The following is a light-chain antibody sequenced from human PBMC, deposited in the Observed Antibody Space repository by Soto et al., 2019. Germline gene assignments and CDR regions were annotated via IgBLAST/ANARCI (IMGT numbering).Light chain of an antibody. Sequence: DIVLTQSPATLSLYPGERATLSCRASQSVSNYLAWYQQKPGQAPRLLIYDASNRATGIPARFSGSGSGTDFALTISSLEPEDFAVYYCQQRSNWPSFGPGTKVDIK. CDR3: QQRSNWPS. J-gene: IGKJ3*01. CDR1: QSVSNY. V-gene: IGKV3-11*01. CDR2: DAS.